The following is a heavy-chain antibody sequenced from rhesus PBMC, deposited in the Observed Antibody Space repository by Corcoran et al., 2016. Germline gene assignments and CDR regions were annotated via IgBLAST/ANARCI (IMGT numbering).Heavy chain of an antibody. V-gene: IGHV4-127*01. D-gene: IGHD6-31*01. Sequence: QVQLQESGPGLVKPSETLSLTCAVSGYSISSGYGWSWIRQPPGKGLEWIGYIGGSSGSTNYTPSLKSRVTISKDPSRNQFSLKMRSVTAADTAVYYCARRRIAAAGGLDSWGQGVVVTVSS. J-gene: IGHJ6*01. CDR1: GYSISSGYG. CDR2: IGGSSGST. CDR3: ARRRIAAAGGLDS.